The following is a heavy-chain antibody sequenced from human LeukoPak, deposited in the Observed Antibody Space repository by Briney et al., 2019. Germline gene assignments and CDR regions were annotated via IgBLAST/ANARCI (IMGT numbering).Heavy chain of an antibody. Sequence: ASVKVSCKASGYTFTGYYMHWARQAPGQGLEWMGWINPNSGGTNYAQKFRGRVTMTRDTSISTAYMELSRLRSDDTAVYYCARTRESYSSGWYSDYWGQGTLVTVSS. V-gene: IGHV1-2*02. CDR2: INPNSGGT. CDR3: ARTRESYSSGWYSDY. CDR1: GYTFTGYY. D-gene: IGHD6-19*01. J-gene: IGHJ4*02.